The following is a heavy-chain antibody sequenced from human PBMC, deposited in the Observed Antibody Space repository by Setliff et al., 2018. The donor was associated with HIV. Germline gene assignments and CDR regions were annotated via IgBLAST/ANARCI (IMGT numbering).Heavy chain of an antibody. J-gene: IGHJ5*02. CDR1: GDSITSGGYF. Sequence: SETLSLTCTVSGDSITSGGYFWSWIRQHPGKGLEWIGHIYYSGSTYYNPSLKSRVTISVDTSKNQFSLKLSSVTAADTAVYYCARVVPKWDLLEWFDPWGQGTLVTVSS. D-gene: IGHD1-26*01. V-gene: IGHV4-31*03. CDR3: ARVVPKWDLLEWFDP. CDR2: IYYSGST.